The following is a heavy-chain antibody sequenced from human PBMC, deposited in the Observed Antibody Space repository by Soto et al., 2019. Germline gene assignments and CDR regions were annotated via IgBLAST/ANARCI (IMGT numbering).Heavy chain of an antibody. V-gene: IGHV3-30-3*01. D-gene: IGHD2-15*01. J-gene: IGHJ5*01. CDR3: AKDPRYCRGGTCFPEGEHWLDS. CDR1: GFTFTNYA. Sequence: GGSLRLSCAASGFTFTNYAMHWVRQGPGKGLEWVAVISYDGNTKFYTDSLKGRFSISRDNSKNTRYLQMNSLRAEDPAVYYCAKDPRYCRGGTCFPEGEHWLDSWGQGTLVTVSS. CDR2: ISYDGNTK.